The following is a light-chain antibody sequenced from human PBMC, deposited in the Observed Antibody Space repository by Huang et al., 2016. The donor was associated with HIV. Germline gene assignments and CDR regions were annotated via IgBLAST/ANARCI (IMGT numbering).Light chain of an antibody. V-gene: IGKV3-15*01. CDR3: QQYNNWPFT. Sequence: ERVMTQSPVTLSVSPGERANLSCRASQSISSKLAWYQQKPGQAPGLLIYGASTRATGIPASFSGSGSGTEFTLTISSLQSEDFAVYYCQQYNNWPFTFGPGTRVDIK. J-gene: IGKJ3*01. CDR1: QSISSK. CDR2: GAS.